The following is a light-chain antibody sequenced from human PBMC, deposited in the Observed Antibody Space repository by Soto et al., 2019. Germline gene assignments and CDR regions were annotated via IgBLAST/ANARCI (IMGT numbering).Light chain of an antibody. CDR1: QSVSTSK. CDR3: QQYVYFAWT. V-gene: IGKV3-20*01. Sequence: IGCTRCPITLSLSPSLRSTPSCRTSQSVSTSKLAWYQQRPGQAPRLLMYDASRRATGIPDRFSGSGSGTDFTLTISRREHADVAVYYCQQYVYFAWTFGEGTKVDIK. CDR2: DAS. J-gene: IGKJ1*01.